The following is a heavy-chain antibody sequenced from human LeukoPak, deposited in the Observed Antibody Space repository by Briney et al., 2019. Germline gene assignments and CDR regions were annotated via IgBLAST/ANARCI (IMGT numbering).Heavy chain of an antibody. Sequence: PAQTLSLTCAVSGASISSGGYSWSWIRQTPGKGLEWIAYIHDSGSTYYNPSLKSRVTISIDTSKNQFSLKLNSVTAADTAVYYCARVVAAAGNNWFDPWGQGTLVTVSS. CDR2: IHDSGST. D-gene: IGHD6-13*01. CDR1: GASISSGGYS. J-gene: IGHJ5*02. CDR3: ARVVAAAGNNWFDP. V-gene: IGHV4-30-4*07.